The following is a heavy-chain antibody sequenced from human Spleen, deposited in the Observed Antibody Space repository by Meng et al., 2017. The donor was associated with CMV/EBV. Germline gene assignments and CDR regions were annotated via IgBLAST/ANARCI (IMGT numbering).Heavy chain of an antibody. Sequence: SETLSLTCTVTGGSISSYYWSWIRQPPGKGLAWIGYIYYSGSTNYNPSLKSRVTISVDTSKNQFSLKLSSVTAADTAVYYCARDRGSYSSDAFDIWGQGTMVTVSS. D-gene: IGHD1-26*01. CDR3: ARDRGSYSSDAFDI. CDR2: IYYSGST. CDR1: GGSISSYY. V-gene: IGHV4-59*01. J-gene: IGHJ3*02.